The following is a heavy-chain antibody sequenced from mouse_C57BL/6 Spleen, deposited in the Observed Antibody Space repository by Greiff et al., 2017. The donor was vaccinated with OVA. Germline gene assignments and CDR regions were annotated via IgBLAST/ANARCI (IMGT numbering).Heavy chain of an antibody. Sequence: QVQLQQPGPELVKPGASVTLSCKASGYTFTSYWMHWVKQRPGQGLEWIGNINPSNGGTNYNEKFKSKATLTVDKSSSTAYMQLSSLTSEDSAVYYCARGIDDGYYPYAMDYWGQGTSVTVSS. CDR1: GYTFTSYW. CDR2: INPSNGGT. CDR3: ARGIDDGYYPYAMDY. V-gene: IGHV1-53*01. D-gene: IGHD2-3*01. J-gene: IGHJ4*01.